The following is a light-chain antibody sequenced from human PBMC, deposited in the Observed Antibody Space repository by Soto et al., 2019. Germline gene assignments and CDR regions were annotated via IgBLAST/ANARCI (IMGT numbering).Light chain of an antibody. J-gene: IGKJ5*01. CDR3: QQSYSTPIT. CDR1: QSISSY. CDR2: AAY. V-gene: IGKV1-39*01. Sequence: DIQLTQSPSSLSSSVGERVTITCLASQSISSYLNWYQQKPGTAPKLLIYAAYSLQSGVPSRFSGSGSGTDFTLTISSLQPEDFATYYCQQSYSTPITFGQGTRLEI.